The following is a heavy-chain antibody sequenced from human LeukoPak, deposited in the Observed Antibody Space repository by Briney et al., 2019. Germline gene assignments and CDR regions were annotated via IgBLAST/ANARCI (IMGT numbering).Heavy chain of an antibody. CDR3: ASFGGANRDYFDY. Sequence: GGSLRLSCAASGFTFSSYSMNWVRQAPGKGLEWVSSISSSSSYIYYADSVKGRFTISRDNAKNSLYLQMNSLRAEDTAVYYCASFGGANRDYFDYWGQGTLVTVSS. CDR1: GFTFSSYS. V-gene: IGHV3-21*01. CDR2: ISSSSSYI. D-gene: IGHD4/OR15-4a*01. J-gene: IGHJ4*02.